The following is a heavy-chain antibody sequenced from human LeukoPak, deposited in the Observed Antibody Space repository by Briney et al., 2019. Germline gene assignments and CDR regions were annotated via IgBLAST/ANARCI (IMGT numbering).Heavy chain of an antibody. CDR1: GFTFSNYW. D-gene: IGHD6-19*01. V-gene: IGHV3-23*01. Sequence: GGSLRLSCVASGFTFSNYWMSWVRQAPGKGLEWVSAISGSGGSTYYADSVKGRFTISRDNSKNTLYLQMNSLRAEDTAVYYCASWVAVAGTGFDYWGQGTLVTVSS. J-gene: IGHJ4*02. CDR3: ASWVAVAGTGFDY. CDR2: ISGSGGST.